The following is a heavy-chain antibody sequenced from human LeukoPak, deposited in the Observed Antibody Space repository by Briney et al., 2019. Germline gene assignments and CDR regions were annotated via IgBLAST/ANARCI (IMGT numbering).Heavy chain of an antibody. CDR3: ARKATNDNWFDP. CDR1: GGSFSGYY. J-gene: IGHJ5*02. D-gene: IGHD2-8*01. Sequence: SETLSLTCAVYGGSFSGYYWSWIRQPPGKGLEWIGEINHSGSTNYNPSLKSRVTISVDTSKNQFSLKLSSVTAADTAVYYCARKATNDNWFDPWGQGTLVTVSS. CDR2: INHSGST. V-gene: IGHV4-34*01.